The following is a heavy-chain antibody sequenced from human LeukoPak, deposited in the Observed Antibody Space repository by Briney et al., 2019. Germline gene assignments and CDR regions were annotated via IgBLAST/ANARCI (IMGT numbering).Heavy chain of an antibody. J-gene: IGHJ5*02. CDR3: VSNSSSSPWFDP. V-gene: IGHV4-39*02. CDR1: GGSISSYTNY. D-gene: IGHD6-6*01. CDR2: VYYTGGT. Sequence: SETLSLTCTVSGGSISSYTNYWGWIRQPPGKGLEWIATVYYTGGTYYNPSLKSRVTISIDASRNHFSLKLTSVIAADTAMYYCVSNSSSSPWFDPWGQGTLVTVSS.